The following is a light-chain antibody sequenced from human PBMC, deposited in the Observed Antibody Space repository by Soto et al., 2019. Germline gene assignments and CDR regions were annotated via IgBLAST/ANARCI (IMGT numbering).Light chain of an antibody. J-gene: IGKJ5*01. V-gene: IGKV1-39*01. CDR2: TAS. CDR1: QSIVKY. Sequence: DIQMTQSPSSLSASVGDRVTITCRASQSIVKYLNWYQQKPGKAPKLLFFTASILQSGVPSRFSGSGSGTDFTLTISSLQPEDFATYYCQQSYSTPITFGQGTRLEIK. CDR3: QQSYSTPIT.